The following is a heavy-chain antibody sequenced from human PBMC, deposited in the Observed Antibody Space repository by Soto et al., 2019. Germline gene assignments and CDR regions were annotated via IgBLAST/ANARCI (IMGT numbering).Heavy chain of an antibody. CDR3: AREETGTLLSPPYTTTIVGMDV. Sequence: SETLSLTCAVSGYSISSAYYRGWIRQPPGKGLEWIGSVYYTGSTDYNPSLKSRVTISVDTSKNQFSLKLSSVTAADTAVYYCAREETGTLLSPPYTTTIVGMDVWGQGTTVTVSS. CDR2: VYYTGST. D-gene: IGHD1-1*01. J-gene: IGHJ6*02. V-gene: IGHV4-38-2*02. CDR1: GYSISSAYY.